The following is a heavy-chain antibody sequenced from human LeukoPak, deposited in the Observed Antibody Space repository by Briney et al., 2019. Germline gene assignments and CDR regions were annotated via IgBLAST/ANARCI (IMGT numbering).Heavy chain of an antibody. J-gene: IGHJ6*03. D-gene: IGHD3-10*01. CDR1: GGSISSYY. Sequence: SETLSLTCTVSGGSISSYYWSWIRQPAGKGLEWIGRIYTSGSTNYNPSLKSRVTIPVDTSKNQSSLKLSSVTAADTAVYYCARSVRGAMSGYYYYMDVWGKGTTVTISS. CDR3: ARSVRGAMSGYYYYMDV. V-gene: IGHV4-4*07. CDR2: IYTSGST.